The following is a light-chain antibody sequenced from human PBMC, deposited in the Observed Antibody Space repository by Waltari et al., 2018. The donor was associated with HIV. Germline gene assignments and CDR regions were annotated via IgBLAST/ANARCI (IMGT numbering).Light chain of an antibody. J-gene: IGKJ5*01. V-gene: IGKV3-20*01. CDR1: QSISSYS. Sequence: EIVLTQSPGTLSLSPGEIATLSCRASQSISSYSLAWYQQKPGQAPRLLIYGASTRATGIPDRFSGSGSGTDFTLTITRLEPEDFAVYYCQQYGNSPITFGQGTRLELK. CDR3: QQYGNSPIT. CDR2: GAS.